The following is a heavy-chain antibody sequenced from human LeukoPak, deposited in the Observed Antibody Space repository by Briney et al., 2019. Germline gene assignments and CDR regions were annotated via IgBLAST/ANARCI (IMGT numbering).Heavy chain of an antibody. CDR3: ARNNRRGTGAYYYGSGSYYPEYYFDY. D-gene: IGHD3-10*01. CDR2: INHSGST. CDR1: GGSFSGYY. Sequence: PSETLSLTCAVYGGSFSGYYWSWIRQPPGKGLEWIGEINHSGSTNYNPSLKSRVTISVDTSKNQFSLKLSSVTAADTVVYYCARNNRRGTGAYYYGSGSYYPEYYFDYWGQGTLVTVSS. J-gene: IGHJ4*02. V-gene: IGHV4-34*01.